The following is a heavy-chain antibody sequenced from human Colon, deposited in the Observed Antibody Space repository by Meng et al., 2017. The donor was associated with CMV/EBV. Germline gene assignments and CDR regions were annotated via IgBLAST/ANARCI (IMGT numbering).Heavy chain of an antibody. J-gene: IGHJ6*02. Sequence: SLKISCAASGFTFDDYAMHWVRLAPGKGLEWVSSITWNSGRTGYVDSVEGRFTISRDNAKNSLYLQMNGLRAEDTALYYCAKDISPVGGTTGYHGMDVWGQGTTVTVSS. CDR1: GFTFDDYA. CDR2: ITWNSGRT. V-gene: IGHV3-9*01. CDR3: AKDISPVGGTTGYHGMDV. D-gene: IGHD1-7*01.